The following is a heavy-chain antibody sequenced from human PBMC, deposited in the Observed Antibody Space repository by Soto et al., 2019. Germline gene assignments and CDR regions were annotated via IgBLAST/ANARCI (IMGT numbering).Heavy chain of an antibody. V-gene: IGHV1-3*01. CDR3: ARAAAAGMGAYYFDD. J-gene: IGHJ4*02. Sequence: ASVKVSCKASGNTVTSYAMHWGRQSPGQMLEWMGWINAGNGNTKYSQKFQGRVTITRDTSASTAYMELSSLRSEDPAVYFCARAAAAGMGAYYFDDGGQVTRVTVSS. CDR2: INAGNGNT. CDR1: GNTVTSYA. D-gene: IGHD6-13*01.